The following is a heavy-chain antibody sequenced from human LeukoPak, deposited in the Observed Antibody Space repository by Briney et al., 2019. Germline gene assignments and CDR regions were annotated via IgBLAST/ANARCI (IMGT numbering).Heavy chain of an antibody. CDR3: ARDRAYGDYVTFDY. D-gene: IGHD4-17*01. CDR1: GGSISSYH. J-gene: IGHJ4*02. CDR2: IYYSGGT. Sequence: SETLSLTCTVSGGSISSYHWSWIRQPPGKGLEWIGYIYYSGGTNYNPSLKSRVTISVDTSKNQFSLKLSSVTAADTAVYYCARDRAYGDYVTFDYWGQGTLVTVSS. V-gene: IGHV4-59*01.